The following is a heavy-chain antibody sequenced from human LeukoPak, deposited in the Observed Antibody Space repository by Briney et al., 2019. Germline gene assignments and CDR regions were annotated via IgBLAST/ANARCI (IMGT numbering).Heavy chain of an antibody. CDR1: GGSMSCISYY. CDR3: VRVRGYWLVRGYLDY. V-gene: IGHV4-39*02. CDR2: IYYSGAN. J-gene: IGHJ4*02. D-gene: IGHD6-19*01. Sequence: SETLSLTCTVSGGSMSCISYYWGWIRQSPGKGLEWIGSIYYSGANHYNPSLKSRVTMSVDTSKNQFSVKLTSVTATDTAVSYCVRVRGYWLVRGYLDYWGQGTQVTVSS.